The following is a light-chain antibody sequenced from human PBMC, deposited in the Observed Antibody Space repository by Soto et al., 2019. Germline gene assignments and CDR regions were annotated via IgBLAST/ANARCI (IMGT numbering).Light chain of an antibody. J-gene: IGKJ2*01. Sequence: EIVLTQSPGTLSLSQGQRATLSCSASQSVRSSSLAWYQQQPGKSPRLLIYGASSRATGIPDRFSGIGSGTDFTLTISRLVPEDFAVYYCQQYGSSPPYTFGQWTKLEIK. V-gene: IGKV3-20*01. CDR1: QSVRSSS. CDR3: QQYGSSPPYT. CDR2: GAS.